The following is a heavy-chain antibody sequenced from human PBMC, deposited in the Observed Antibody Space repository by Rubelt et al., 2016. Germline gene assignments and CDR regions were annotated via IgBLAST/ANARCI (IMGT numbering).Heavy chain of an antibody. J-gene: IGHJ4*02. D-gene: IGHD3-22*01. V-gene: IGHV4-34*01. Sequence: QEPLQQWGTGLLKPSETLSLTCAVYDGSFKGYYWGWIRQPPGKGLEWIAEMSQSGIINDNPSLERRGMVSVDISKNQFSLKLGSVTVADTAMYYCAKPVGYCYDNRWILRAFDYWGQGTLVTVSS. CDR1: DGSFKGYY. CDR3: AKPVGYCYDNRWILRAFDY. CDR2: MSQSGII.